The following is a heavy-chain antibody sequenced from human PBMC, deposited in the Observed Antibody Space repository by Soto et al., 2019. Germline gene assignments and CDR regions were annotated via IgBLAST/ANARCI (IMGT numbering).Heavy chain of an antibody. CDR3: ARESGYDSPDD. D-gene: IGHD5-12*01. CDR1: GNTFISSS. J-gene: IGHJ4*02. CDR2: IIPVLGTT. V-gene: IGHV1-69*08. Sequence: QVQLVQSGAEVKKPGSSVKVSCKTSGNTFISSSITWVRQAPGQGLEWMGKIIPVLGTTQYTQKFQGRLTITADKSTSTAYMELSSLRSEDTAIYFCARESGYDSPDDWGQATLVTVSS.